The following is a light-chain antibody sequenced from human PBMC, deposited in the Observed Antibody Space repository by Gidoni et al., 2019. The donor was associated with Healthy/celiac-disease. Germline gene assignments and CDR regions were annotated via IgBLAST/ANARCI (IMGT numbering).Light chain of an antibody. Sequence: QSVLTQPPSVSGPPGQRVPISCTGSSSNIGAGYDVHWYQQLPGTAPKLLIYCNSNRPSGVPDRFSGSKSGTSASLAITGLQAEDEADYYCQSYDSSLSALVFGGGTKLTVL. J-gene: IGLJ2*01. V-gene: IGLV1-40*01. CDR3: QSYDSSLSALV. CDR2: CNS. CDR1: SSNIGAGYD.